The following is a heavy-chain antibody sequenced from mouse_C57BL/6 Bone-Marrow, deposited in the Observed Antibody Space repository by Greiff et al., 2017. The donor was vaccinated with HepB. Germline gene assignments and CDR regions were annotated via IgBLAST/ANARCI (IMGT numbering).Heavy chain of an antibody. CDR1: GYTFTSYW. Sequence: QVQLKQPGAELVKPGASVKLSCKASGYTFTSYWMHWVKQRPGQGLEWIGMIHPSDSDTNYNQKFKGKATLTVDKSSSTAYMQLSSLTSEDSAVYYCAYGNYGYAMDYWGQGTSVTVSS. V-gene: IGHV1-74*01. CDR2: IHPSDSDT. CDR3: AYGNYGYAMDY. J-gene: IGHJ4*01. D-gene: IGHD2-1*01.